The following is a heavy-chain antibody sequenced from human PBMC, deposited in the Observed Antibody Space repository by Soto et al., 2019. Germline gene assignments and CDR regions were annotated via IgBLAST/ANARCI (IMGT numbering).Heavy chain of an antibody. V-gene: IGHV3-33*01. Sequence: GGSLRLSCAASGFTFSSYGMHWVRQAPGKGLEWVAVIWYDGSNKYYADSVKGRFTISRDSSKNTLYLQMNSLRAEDTAVYYCARDLAYSSSWPHYFDYWGQGTLVTVSS. J-gene: IGHJ4*02. CDR1: GFTFSSYG. D-gene: IGHD6-13*01. CDR3: ARDLAYSSSWPHYFDY. CDR2: IWYDGSNK.